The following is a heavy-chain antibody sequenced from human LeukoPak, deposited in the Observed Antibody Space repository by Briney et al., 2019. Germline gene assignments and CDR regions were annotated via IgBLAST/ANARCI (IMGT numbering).Heavy chain of an antibody. J-gene: IGHJ6*03. V-gene: IGHV4-38-2*02. Sequence: PSETLSLTCTVSGYSISSGYYWGWIRQAPGKGLEWIGSIYHSGSTYYNPSLKSRVTISVDTSKNQFSLKLSSVTAADTAVYYCARGSIHGSSSYYMDVWGKGTTVTVSS. CDR1: GYSISSGYY. CDR3: ARGSIHGSSSYYMDV. CDR2: IYHSGST. D-gene: IGHD6-6*01.